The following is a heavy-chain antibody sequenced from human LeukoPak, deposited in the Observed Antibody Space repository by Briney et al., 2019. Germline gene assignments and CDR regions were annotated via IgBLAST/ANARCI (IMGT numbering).Heavy chain of an antibody. Sequence: SETLSLTCAVYGGSFSGCYWSWIRQPPGKGLEWIGEINHSGSTNYNPSLKSRVTISVDTSKNQFSLRLSSVTAADTAVYYCARDLNNYDSSGGDVWGQGTTVTVSS. CDR1: GGSFSGCY. V-gene: IGHV4-34*01. D-gene: IGHD3-22*01. CDR2: INHSGST. J-gene: IGHJ6*02. CDR3: ARDLNNYDSSGGDV.